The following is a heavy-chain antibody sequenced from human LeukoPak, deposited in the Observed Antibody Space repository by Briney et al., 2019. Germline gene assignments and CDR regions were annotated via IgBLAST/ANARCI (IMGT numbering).Heavy chain of an antibody. Sequence: ETLSLTCAVYGGSFSGYYWSWIRQPPGKGLEWVSVIYNVDSTHYADSVKGRFTISRDNSKNTLYLQMNSLRAEDTAVYYCAKDTASSWWYFDLWGRGTLVTVSS. CDR1: GGSFSGYY. CDR3: AKDTASSWWYFDL. D-gene: IGHD5-18*01. J-gene: IGHJ2*01. CDR2: IYNVDST. V-gene: IGHV3-53*03.